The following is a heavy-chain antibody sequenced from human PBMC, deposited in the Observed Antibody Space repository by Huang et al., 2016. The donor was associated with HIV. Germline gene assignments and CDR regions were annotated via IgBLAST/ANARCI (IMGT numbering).Heavy chain of an antibody. CDR1: GFNFLTYA. CDR2: NNWDVLT. V-gene: IGHV1-3*01. J-gene: IGHJ5*02. D-gene: IGHD6-19*01. CDR3: ARDKEAGTPFFDP. Sequence: QVQLVQSGAEVEKPGASVNLSCKASGFNFLTYALHWVRQAPGQRLEWMGWNNWDVLTKDSQKFQGRVTITRDRSASTVYVDFKSLTYEDTAVYYCARDKEAGTPFFDPWGQGTLVTVSS.